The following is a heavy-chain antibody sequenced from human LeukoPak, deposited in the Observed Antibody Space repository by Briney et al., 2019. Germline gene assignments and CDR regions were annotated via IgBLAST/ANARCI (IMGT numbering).Heavy chain of an antibody. CDR1: GFTFSLYS. Sequence: GGSLRLSCEASGFTFSLYSMNWVRQAPGMGLEWVSSISSSSDTVYYADSVKGRFTISRDNAKNSLYLQMNGLRAEDTAVYYCARDSYFDYWGQGTLVTVSS. J-gene: IGHJ4*02. V-gene: IGHV3-21*01. CDR2: ISSSSDTV. CDR3: ARDSYFDY.